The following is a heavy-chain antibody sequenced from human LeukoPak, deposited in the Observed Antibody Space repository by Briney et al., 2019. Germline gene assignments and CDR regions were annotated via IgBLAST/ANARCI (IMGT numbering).Heavy chain of an antibody. V-gene: IGHV3-7*03. CDR1: GFTFSYYW. D-gene: IGHD7-27*01. CDR3: AKSLNWGSGDAFDI. J-gene: IGHJ3*02. CDR2: IKQDGSEK. Sequence: PGGSLRLSCAASGFTFSYYWMSWVRQAPGKGLEWVANIKQDGSEKYYVDSVKGRFTISRDNAKNSLYLQMNSLRAEDTALYYCAKSLNWGSGDAFDIWGXGXXXTVPS.